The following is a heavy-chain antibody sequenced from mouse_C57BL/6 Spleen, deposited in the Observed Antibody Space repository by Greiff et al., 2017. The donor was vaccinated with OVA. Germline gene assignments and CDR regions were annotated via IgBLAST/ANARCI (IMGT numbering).Heavy chain of an antibody. Sequence: EVQLQESGGGLVKPGGSLKLSCAASGFTFSDYGMHWVRQAPEKGLEWVAYISSGSSTIYYADTVKGRFTISRDNAKNTLFLQMTSLRYEDTAMYYCARKTGAHYFDYWGQGTTLTVSS. CDR1: GFTFSDYG. CDR2: ISSGSSTI. J-gene: IGHJ2*01. CDR3: ARKTGAHYFDY. V-gene: IGHV5-17*01. D-gene: IGHD4-1*01.